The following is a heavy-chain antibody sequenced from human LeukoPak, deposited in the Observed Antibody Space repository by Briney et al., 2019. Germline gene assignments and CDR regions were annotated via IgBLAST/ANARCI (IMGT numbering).Heavy chain of an antibody. D-gene: IGHD3-3*01. CDR2: INPNSAGT. CDR3: ATVPERRFLEWLPLVY. J-gene: IGHJ4*02. V-gene: IGHV1-2*02. Sequence: GASVKVSCKASGYTFTGYYMHWVRQAPGQGLGWMGWINPNSAGTNYAQKFQGRVTMTRDTSISTAYMELSRLRSDDTAVYYCATVPERRFLEWLPLVYWGQGTLVTVSS. CDR1: GYTFTGYY.